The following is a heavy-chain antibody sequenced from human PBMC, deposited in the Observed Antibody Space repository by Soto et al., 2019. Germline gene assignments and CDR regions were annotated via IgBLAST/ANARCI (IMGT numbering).Heavy chain of an antibody. J-gene: IGHJ4*02. CDR2: VNPSGSPT. CDR1: GDTFTDYY. Sequence: ASVKVSCKASGDTFTDYYIHWVRQAPGQGLEWMGTVNPSGSPTYYADSVRGRFTISRDNAKNSLYLQMNNLRAEDTAVYYCVRDADKVPAGQHAIHGDFWGQGTQVTVSS. D-gene: IGHD5-12*01. CDR3: VRDADKVPAGQHAIHGDF. V-gene: IGHV1-46*04.